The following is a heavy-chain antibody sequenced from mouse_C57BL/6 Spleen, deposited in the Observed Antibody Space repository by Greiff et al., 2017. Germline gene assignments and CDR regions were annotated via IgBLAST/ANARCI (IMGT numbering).Heavy chain of an antibody. D-gene: IGHD2-5*01. CDR1: GYTFTSYW. J-gene: IGHJ1*03. V-gene: IGHV1-50*01. CDR2: IDPSDSYT. Sequence: QVQLQQPGAELVKPGASVKLSCKASGYTFTSYWMQWVKQRPGQGLEWIGEIDPSDSYTNYNQKFKGKATLTVDTSSSTAYMQLSSLTSEDSAVYYCARSGTCYSKWYFDVWGTGTTVTVSS. CDR3: ARSGTCYSKWYFDV.